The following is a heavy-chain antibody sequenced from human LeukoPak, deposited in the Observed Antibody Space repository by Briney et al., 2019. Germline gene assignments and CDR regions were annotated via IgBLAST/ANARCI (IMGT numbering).Heavy chain of an antibody. CDR2: INPSGGST. CDR1: GYTFTSYY. CDR3: ARGAQLLRFLEWLLTS. V-gene: IGHV1-46*01. D-gene: IGHD3-3*01. Sequence: ASVTVSCKASGYTFTSYYMHWVRQAPGQGLEWMGIINPSGGSTSYAQKFQGRVTMTRDTSTSTVYMELSSLRSEDTAVYYCARGAQLLRFLEWLLTSWGQGTLVTVSS. J-gene: IGHJ4*02.